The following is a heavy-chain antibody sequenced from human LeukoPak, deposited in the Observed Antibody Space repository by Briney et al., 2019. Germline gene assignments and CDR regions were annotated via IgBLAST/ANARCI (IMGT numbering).Heavy chain of an antibody. V-gene: IGHV3-30*03. J-gene: IGHJ4*02. CDR2: ISYDGSHR. Sequence: SGGSLRLSCAASGFTFSGQGMHWVRQAPGKGLEWVAVISYDGSHRYYADSVKGRFTISRDNSENTLFLQMISLRPEDTAIYYCARGRTGTSRDNFDYWGQGTLVTISS. CDR3: ARGRTGTSRDNFDY. CDR1: GFTFSGQG. D-gene: IGHD1/OR15-1a*01.